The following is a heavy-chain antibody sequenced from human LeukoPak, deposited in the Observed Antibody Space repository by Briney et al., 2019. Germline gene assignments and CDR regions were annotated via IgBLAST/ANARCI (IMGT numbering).Heavy chain of an antibody. CDR1: SDSISNSAYH. CDR2: IYYNRGT. CDR3: SRATRSWFDP. Sequence: SETLSLTCTVSSDSISNSAYHWGWIRQPPGRGLEWIGTIYYNRGTYYNPSLKSRVTISVDTSKNQFSLKLSSVTAADTAVYYCSRATRSWFDPWGQGTLVTVSS. V-gene: IGHV4-39*01. D-gene: IGHD5-12*01. J-gene: IGHJ5*02.